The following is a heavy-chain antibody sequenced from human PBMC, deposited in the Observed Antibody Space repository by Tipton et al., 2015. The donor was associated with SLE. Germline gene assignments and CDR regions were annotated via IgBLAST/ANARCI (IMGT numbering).Heavy chain of an antibody. D-gene: IGHD6-13*01. CDR3: ARDEAIIAGIFDY. CDR2: ISAYNGNT. J-gene: IGHJ4*02. CDR1: GYTFTSYG. V-gene: IGHV1-18*01. Sequence: QSGAEVKKPGASVKVSCKASGYTFTSYGISWVRQAPGQGLEWMGWISAYNGNTNYAQKPQGRVTMTTDTSTGTAYMELRSLSSDDTAVYYCARDEAIIAGIFDYWGQGTLVTVSS.